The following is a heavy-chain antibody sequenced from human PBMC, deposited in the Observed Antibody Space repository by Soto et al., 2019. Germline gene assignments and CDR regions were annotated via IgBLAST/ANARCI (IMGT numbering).Heavy chain of an antibody. CDR3: TRDSYDSSGYYYDFFDY. Sequence: EEQLLESGGDLVQPGGSLRLSCVASGITFRSRAMSWVRQAPGKGLEWVANIKVDGSEKYYVDSVRGRFSISRDNAKDSLYLQMNSLRAEDTAVYYCTRDSYDSSGYYYDFFDYWGQGTLVTVSS. CDR1: GITFRSRA. CDR2: IKVDGSEK. V-gene: IGHV3-7*01. J-gene: IGHJ4*02. D-gene: IGHD3-22*01.